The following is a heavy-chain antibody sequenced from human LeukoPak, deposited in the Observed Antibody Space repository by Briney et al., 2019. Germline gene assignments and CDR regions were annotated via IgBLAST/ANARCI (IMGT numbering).Heavy chain of an antibody. CDR2: IYYSGTT. J-gene: IGHJ4*02. CDR3: AKDMYYYDSSGYPNIDY. V-gene: IGHV4-39*02. Sequence: SETLSLTCTVSGGSISSSSYNWGWIRQPPGKGLEWIGSIYYSGTTYYNTSLKSRVSISVDTSNNQFSLKLSSVTAADTAVYYCAKDMYYYDSSGYPNIDYWGQGTLVTVSS. CDR1: GGSISSSSYN. D-gene: IGHD3-22*01.